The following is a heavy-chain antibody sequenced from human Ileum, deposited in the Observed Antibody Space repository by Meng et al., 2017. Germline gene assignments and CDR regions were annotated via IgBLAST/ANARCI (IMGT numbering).Heavy chain of an antibody. CDR1: GYSISDGFY. Sequence: SETLSLTCSVSGYSISDGFYWGWIRQPPGKRLEWIATISHNGTTYYDPSLKSRVTISVDASKNQISLKLDSVTAADTAVYYCARDSRSSWFYLWGQGTMVTVSS. CDR3: ARDSRSSWFYL. D-gene: IGHD2/OR15-2a*01. V-gene: IGHV4-38-2*02. CDR2: ISHNGTT. J-gene: IGHJ3*01.